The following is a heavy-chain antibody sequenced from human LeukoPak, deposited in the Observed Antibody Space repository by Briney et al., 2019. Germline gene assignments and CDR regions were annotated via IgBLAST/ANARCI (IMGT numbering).Heavy chain of an antibody. J-gene: IGHJ5*02. D-gene: IGHD2/OR15-2a*01. Sequence: PSETLSLTCTVSGGSISSGAYYWHWIRQHPGKGLEWIGYIYYSGSTYYNPSLKSRVTMSVDTSKNQFSLKLSSVTAADTAVYYCAREVIEDWFDPWGQGTLVTVSS. V-gene: IGHV4-31*03. CDR2: IYYSGST. CDR1: GGSISSGAYY. CDR3: AREVIEDWFDP.